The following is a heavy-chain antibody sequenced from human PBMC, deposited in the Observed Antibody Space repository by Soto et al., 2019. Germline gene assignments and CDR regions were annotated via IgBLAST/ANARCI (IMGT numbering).Heavy chain of an antibody. CDR1: GGSISSSNYY. D-gene: IGHD1-26*01. J-gene: IGHJ4*02. CDR3: ARRGSGSYSDY. Sequence: QLQLQESGPGLVKPSETLSLTCTVSGGSISSSNYYWGWIRQPPGKGLEWIGTTYYSGSTYYNPSLKSRVTISVDTSKNQFSLKLSSVTAADTAVYYCARRGSGSYSDYWGQGTLVTVSS. CDR2: TYYSGST. V-gene: IGHV4-39*01.